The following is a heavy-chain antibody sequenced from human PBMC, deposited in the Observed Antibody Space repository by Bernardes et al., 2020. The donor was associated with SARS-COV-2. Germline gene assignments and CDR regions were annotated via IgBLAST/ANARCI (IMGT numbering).Heavy chain of an antibody. CDR3: ARVSGWLPLGYNWFDP. V-gene: IGHV4-59*01. D-gene: IGHD5-12*01. Sequence: ETLSLTCTVPGGSISSYYWSWIRPPPGKGLEWIWYIYYSGSTNYTPPLQSRVTLSVHTSNNQSSLKLSSVTAADTAVYYCARVSGWLPLGYNWFDPWGQGTLVTVSS. CDR2: IYYSGST. J-gene: IGHJ5*02. CDR1: GGSISSYY.